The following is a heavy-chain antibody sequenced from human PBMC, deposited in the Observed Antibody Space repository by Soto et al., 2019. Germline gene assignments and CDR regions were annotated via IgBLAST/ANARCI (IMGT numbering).Heavy chain of an antibody. D-gene: IGHD3-16*02. J-gene: IGHJ4*02. CDR2: IIPIFGTA. V-gene: IGHV1-69*13. Sequence: SVKVSCKASGGTFGSYAISWVRQAPGQGLEWMGGIIPIFGTANYAQKFQGRVTITADESTSTAYMELSSLRSEDTAVYYCARSDWGSYRYIPYYFDYWGQGTLVTVSS. CDR1: GGTFGSYA. CDR3: ARSDWGSYRYIPYYFDY.